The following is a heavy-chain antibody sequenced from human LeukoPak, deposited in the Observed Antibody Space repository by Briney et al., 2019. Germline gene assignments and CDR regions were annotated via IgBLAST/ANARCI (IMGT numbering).Heavy chain of an antibody. J-gene: IGHJ4*02. D-gene: IGHD3-16*01. Sequence: SETLSLTCAVYGASFSDSYWSWIRQSPEKGLEWIGEINNSGSTSYNPSLNSRVIMSVDRSKNQFSLRLTSVTGADTAVYYCARGRYGPRLGNWGQGTLVTVSS. CDR2: INNSGST. CDR1: GASFSDSY. CDR3: ARGRYGPRLGN. V-gene: IGHV4-34*01.